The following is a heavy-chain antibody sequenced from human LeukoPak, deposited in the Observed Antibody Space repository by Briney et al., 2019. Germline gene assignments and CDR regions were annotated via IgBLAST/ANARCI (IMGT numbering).Heavy chain of an antibody. CDR3: ARGNIAAAGIGTDYFDY. Sequence: PGGSLRLSCAASGFTFSSYWMSWVRQPPGKGLEWIGEINHSGSTNYNPSLKSRVTISVDTSKNQFSLKLSSVTAADTAVYYCARGNIAAAGIGTDYFDYWGQGTLVTVSS. CDR2: INHSGST. V-gene: IGHV4-34*01. CDR1: GFTFSSYW. J-gene: IGHJ4*02. D-gene: IGHD6-13*01.